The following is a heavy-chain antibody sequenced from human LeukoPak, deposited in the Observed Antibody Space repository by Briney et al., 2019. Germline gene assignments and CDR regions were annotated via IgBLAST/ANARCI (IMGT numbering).Heavy chain of an antibody. Sequence: SETLSLTCAVYGGSFSGYYWSWIRQPPGKGLEWIGEINHSGSTNYNPSLKSRVTMSIDTSKNQFSLKLSSVTSADTAVYYCARAGRMAEPGTFDIWGQGTMVTVSS. D-gene: IGHD6-19*01. CDR2: INHSGST. V-gene: IGHV4-34*01. CDR3: ARAGRMAEPGTFDI. J-gene: IGHJ3*02. CDR1: GGSFSGYY.